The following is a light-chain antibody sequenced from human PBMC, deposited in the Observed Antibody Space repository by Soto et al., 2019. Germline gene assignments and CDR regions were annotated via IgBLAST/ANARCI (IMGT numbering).Light chain of an antibody. Sequence: QSVLTQPASVSGSPGQSITISCTGTSNNVGGYNYVSWYQQHPGKATKLMMYEVSNRPSGVSDRFSGSKAGNAASLIISGLLAEDEADYYCSSFTSRTTVLFGGGTKLTVL. J-gene: IGLJ2*01. CDR1: SNNVGGYNY. V-gene: IGLV2-14*01. CDR2: EVS. CDR3: SSFTSRTTVL.